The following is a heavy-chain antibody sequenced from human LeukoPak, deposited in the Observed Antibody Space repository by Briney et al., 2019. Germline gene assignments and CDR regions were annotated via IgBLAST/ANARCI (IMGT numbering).Heavy chain of an antibody. CDR3: ARGSRNYNNYEGADY. Sequence: KPSETLSLTCAVYGGAFSGYYWSWIRQPPGKGLEWIGEINHSGDTKYNPSLKSRVRMSVDVSKDQFSLKLTSLTAADTAVYYCARGSRNYNNYEGADYWGQGTLVTVSS. V-gene: IGHV4-34*01. CDR1: GGAFSGYY. D-gene: IGHD4-11*01. CDR2: INHSGDT. J-gene: IGHJ4*02.